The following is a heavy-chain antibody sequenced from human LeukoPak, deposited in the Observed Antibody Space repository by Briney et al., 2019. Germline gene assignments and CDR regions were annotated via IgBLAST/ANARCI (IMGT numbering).Heavy chain of an antibody. CDR2: IKQDGSEK. V-gene: IGHV3-7*01. CDR1: GFTFSNYW. Sequence: GGSLRLSCVAFGFTFSNYWMSWVRQAPGKGLEWVANIKQDGSEKYYVDSVKGRFTISRDNAKNSLYLQMNSLRAEDTAVYYCTRAGAYYYDSSGSDYWGQGTLVTVSS. D-gene: IGHD3-22*01. J-gene: IGHJ4*02. CDR3: TRAGAYYYDSSGSDY.